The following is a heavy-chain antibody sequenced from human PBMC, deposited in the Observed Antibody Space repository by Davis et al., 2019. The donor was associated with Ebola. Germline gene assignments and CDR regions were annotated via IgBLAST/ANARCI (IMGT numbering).Heavy chain of an antibody. CDR2: IYTSGST. J-gene: IGHJ6*03. D-gene: IGHD3-3*01. CDR1: GGSISSYY. CDR3: ARSGKWRRYDFWSGYYNPPPMDYYYMDV. V-gene: IGHV4-4*07. Sequence: PSETLSLTCTVSGGSISSYYWSWIRQPAGKGLEWIGRIYTSGSTNYNPSLKSRVTMSVDTSKNQFSLKLSSVTAADTAVYYCARSGKWRRYDFWSGYYNPPPMDYYYMDVWGKGTTVTVSS.